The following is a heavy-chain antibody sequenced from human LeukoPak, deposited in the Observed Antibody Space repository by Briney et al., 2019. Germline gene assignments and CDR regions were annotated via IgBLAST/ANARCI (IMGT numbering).Heavy chain of an antibody. J-gene: IGHJ3*02. CDR3: VRVLRTVTYNAFDI. CDR2: ISSSSSYI. V-gene: IGHV3-21*01. CDR1: GFTFSSYS. D-gene: IGHD4-17*01. Sequence: GGSLRLSCAASGFTFSSYSMNWVRQAPGKGLEWVSSISSSSSYIYYADSVKGRFTISRDNAKNSLYLQMNSLRAEDTAVYYCVRVLRTVTYNAFDIWGQGTMVTVSS.